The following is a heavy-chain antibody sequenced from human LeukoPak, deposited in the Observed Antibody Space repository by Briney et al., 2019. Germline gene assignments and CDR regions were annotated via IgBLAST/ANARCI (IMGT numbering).Heavy chain of an antibody. CDR1: GYTFTGYF. D-gene: IGHD5-12*01. J-gene: IGHJ5*02. V-gene: IGHV1-2*02. CDR2: INPNSGGT. Sequence: ASVKVSCKASGYTFTGYFMHWVRQAPGQGLEWMGWINPNSGGTNYAQKFQGRVTMTRYTSISTAYMELRSLRSDDTAVYYCARVKVWLRAAYNWFDPWGQGTLVTVSS. CDR3: ARVKVWLRAAYNWFDP.